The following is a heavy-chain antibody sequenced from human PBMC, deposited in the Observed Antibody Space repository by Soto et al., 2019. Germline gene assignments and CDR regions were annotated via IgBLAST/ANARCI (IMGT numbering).Heavy chain of an antibody. Sequence: PSETLSLTCAVYGGSFSGYYWSWIRQPPGKGLEWIGEINHSGSTNYNPSLKSRVTISVDTSKNQFSLKLSSVTAADTAVYYCASRRRYSSSRDYYYYGMDVWGQGTTVTVS. V-gene: IGHV4-34*01. CDR2: INHSGST. CDR1: GGSFSGYY. CDR3: ASRRRYSSSRDYYYYGMDV. D-gene: IGHD6-6*01. J-gene: IGHJ6*02.